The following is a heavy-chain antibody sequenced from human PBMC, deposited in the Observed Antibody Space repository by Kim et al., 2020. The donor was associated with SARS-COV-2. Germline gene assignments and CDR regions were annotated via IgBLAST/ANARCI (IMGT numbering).Heavy chain of an antibody. V-gene: IGHV1-18*04. CDR3: ARDERDILTGFNIGRDY. D-gene: IGHD3-9*01. CDR1: GYTFTSYG. CDR2: ISVYNGNT. Sequence: ASVKVSCKASGYTFTSYGVSWVRRAPGQGLEWMGWISVYNGNTNYAQKFQGRVTMTTDTSTSTAYMELRSLRSDDTAVYYCARDERDILTGFNIGRDYWGQGTLVTVSS. J-gene: IGHJ4*02.